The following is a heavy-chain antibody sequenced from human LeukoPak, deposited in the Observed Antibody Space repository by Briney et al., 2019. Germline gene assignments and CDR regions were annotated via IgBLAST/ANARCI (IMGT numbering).Heavy chain of an antibody. J-gene: IGHJ1*01. CDR1: GFTFSNYG. D-gene: IGHD6-13*01. Sequence: GGSLRLSCAASGFTFSNYGMHWVRQAPGKGLEWVAVIWYDGGNKYYADSVKGRFTISRDNSKNTLYLQMNSLRAEDTAVYYCARDRAELAPGCPPYFQLWGQGTLVTVSS. CDR2: IWYDGGNK. V-gene: IGHV3-33*01. CDR3: ARDRAELAPGCPPYFQL.